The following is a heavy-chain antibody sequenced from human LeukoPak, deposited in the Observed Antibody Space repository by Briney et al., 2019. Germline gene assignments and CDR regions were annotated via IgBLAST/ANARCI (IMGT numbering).Heavy chain of an antibody. CDR2: ISGSGDNT. D-gene: IGHD3-10*01. Sequence: TGGSLRLSCAASGFTFSRYAMSWVRQAPGKGLEWVSSISGSGDNTYYADSVKGRFTISRDNSKSTLYLQMNSLRAEDTAVYYCAKGEYGSGTYNKGFDYWGQGTLVTVSS. V-gene: IGHV3-23*01. J-gene: IGHJ4*02. CDR1: GFTFSRYA. CDR3: AKGEYGSGTYNKGFDY.